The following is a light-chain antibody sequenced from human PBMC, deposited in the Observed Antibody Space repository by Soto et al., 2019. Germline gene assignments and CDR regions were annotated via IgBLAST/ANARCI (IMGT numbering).Light chain of an antibody. CDR3: SSIAGSYNLV. V-gene: IGLV2-11*01. Sequence: QSALTQPRSVSGSPGQAVTISCTGTSSDIGAYNYVFWYQQYPGKSPKLIIYDVFKRPSGVPARFSASKSGNTASLTITGLQTEDEAAYHCSSIAGSYNLVSGGGTQLTVL. J-gene: IGLJ3*02. CDR2: DVF. CDR1: SSDIGAYNY.